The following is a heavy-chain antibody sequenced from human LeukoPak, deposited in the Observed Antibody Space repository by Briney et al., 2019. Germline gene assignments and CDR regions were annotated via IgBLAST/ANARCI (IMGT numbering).Heavy chain of an antibody. J-gene: IGHJ6*03. CDR2: MNPGSGDT. CDR1: GYPFSNYD. V-gene: IGHV1-8*01. CDR3: ARSRRGYYMDV. Sequence: ASVKLSCKASGYPFSNYDVNWVRQATGQGLEWMAWMNPGSGDTGYAQKFQGRLTMSSNISMNTAAMELRSLTSEDTAVYFCARSRRGYYMDVWGTGTPVTVSS.